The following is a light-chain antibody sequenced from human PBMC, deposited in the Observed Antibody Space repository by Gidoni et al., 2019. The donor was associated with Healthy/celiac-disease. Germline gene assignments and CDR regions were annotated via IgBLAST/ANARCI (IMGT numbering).Light chain of an antibody. V-gene: IGKV1-5*03. J-gene: IGKJ4*01. CDR2: KAS. CDR3: QQYNSYSPLT. CDR1: QSISSW. Sequence: DIQMTQSPSTLSASVGDRVTNTCRASQSISSWLAWYQQKPGKAPKLLIYKASGLESGGPSRFSGSGSGTEFTLTISSLQPDDFATYYCQQYNSYSPLTFGGGTKVEIK.